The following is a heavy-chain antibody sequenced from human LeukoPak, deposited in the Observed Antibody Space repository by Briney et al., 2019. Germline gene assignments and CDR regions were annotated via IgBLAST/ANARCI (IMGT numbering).Heavy chain of an antibody. CDR3: ARAYYDSSGYYYYYGMDV. CDR2: IYYSGST. V-gene: IGHV4-30-4*01. CDR1: GGSISSGDYY. D-gene: IGHD3-22*01. J-gene: IGHJ6*02. Sequence: PSETLSLTCTVSGGSISSGDYYWSWIRQPPGKGLEWIGYIYYSGSTYYNPSLKSRVTISVDTSKNQFSLKLSSVTAADTAVYYCARAYYDSSGYYYYYGMDVWGQGTTVTVSS.